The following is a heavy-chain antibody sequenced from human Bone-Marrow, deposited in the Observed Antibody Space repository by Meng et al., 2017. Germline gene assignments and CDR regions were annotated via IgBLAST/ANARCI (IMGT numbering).Heavy chain of an antibody. J-gene: IGHJ5*02. CDR1: GYIFTNYD. CDR2: LNPRTGNT. CDR3: ARDYGGNSGRFDP. Sequence: VQMVKSGADVKKPGASVRVTCKASGYIFTNYDLNWVRQAAGQGPEWMGWLNPRTGNTGYAQKFQGRVTLTRDTSRSTAYMELSSLTSDDTAIYYCARDYGGNSGRFDPWGQGTLVTVSS. D-gene: IGHD4-23*01. V-gene: IGHV1-8*01.